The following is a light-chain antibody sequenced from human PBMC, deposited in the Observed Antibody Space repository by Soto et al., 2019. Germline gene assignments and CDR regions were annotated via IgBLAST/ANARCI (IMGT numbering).Light chain of an antibody. Sequence: DIQMTQSPSSVSASVGDRVTITCRARQGLSTYLAWYQQKPGKAPKLLIYAASNLQSGVPSRFSGSGSGTDFTLTISSLQPEDFATYHCLSGHSRPFGGGTKVDIK. V-gene: IGKV1-12*02. CDR1: QGLSTY. CDR2: AAS. J-gene: IGKJ4*01. CDR3: LSGHSRP.